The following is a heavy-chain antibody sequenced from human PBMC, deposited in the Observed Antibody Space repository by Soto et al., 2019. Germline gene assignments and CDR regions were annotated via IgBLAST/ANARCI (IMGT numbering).Heavy chain of an antibody. Sequence: SETLSLTCAVYGGSFSGYYWSWIRQPPGKGLEWIGEINHSGSTNYNPSLKSRVTISVDTSKNQFSLKLSSVTAADTAVYYCARGERDDIVVVVAASDYYYYMDVWGKGTTVTVSS. J-gene: IGHJ6*03. CDR3: ARGERDDIVVVVAASDYYYYMDV. CDR1: GGSFSGYY. CDR2: INHSGST. V-gene: IGHV4-34*01. D-gene: IGHD2-15*01.